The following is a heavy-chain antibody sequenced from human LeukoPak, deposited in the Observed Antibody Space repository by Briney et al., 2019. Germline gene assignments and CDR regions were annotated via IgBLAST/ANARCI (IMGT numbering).Heavy chain of an antibody. CDR2: IHYTGST. CDR1: GGSISDNS. D-gene: IGHD6-13*01. V-gene: IGHV4-59*08. J-gene: IGHJ6*02. Sequence: SETLSPACSVSGGSISDNSWSWIRRPPGKGLEWIGHIHYTGSTDYNPSLKSRVTLSLDTPKNQFSLKVSSVTAADTAVYYRARLSHIAEAGAYSYHSLTIWSQGTTVTVSS. CDR3: ARLSHIAEAGAYSYHSLTI.